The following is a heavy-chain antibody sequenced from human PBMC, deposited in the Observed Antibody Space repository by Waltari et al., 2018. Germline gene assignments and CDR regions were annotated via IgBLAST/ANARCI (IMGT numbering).Heavy chain of an antibody. CDR2: IYYSGST. D-gene: IGHD2-21*01. J-gene: IGHJ4*02. CDR1: GGSISSHY. CDR3: ARSCAYFDY. V-gene: IGHV4-59*11. Sequence: QVQLQESGPGLVKPSETLSLTCTVSGGSISSHYWSWIRQPPGKGLEWIGYIYYSGSTNYNPSLKSRVTISVDTSKNQFSLKLSSVTAADTAVYYCARSCAYFDYWGQGTLVTVSS.